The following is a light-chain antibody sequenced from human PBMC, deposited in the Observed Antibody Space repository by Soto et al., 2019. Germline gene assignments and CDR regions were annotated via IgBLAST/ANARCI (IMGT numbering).Light chain of an antibody. CDR2: RND. CDR3: ATWDDSLSGVV. Sequence: QSVLTQPPSASGTPGQRVSISCSGSSSNIGSNSVYWYQQLPGTAPKLLIYRNDQRPSGVPDRFSGSKSGSSASLAISGLRSEDEAGYYCATWDDSLSGVVFGGGTQLTVL. J-gene: IGLJ2*01. V-gene: IGLV1-47*01. CDR1: SSNIGSNS.